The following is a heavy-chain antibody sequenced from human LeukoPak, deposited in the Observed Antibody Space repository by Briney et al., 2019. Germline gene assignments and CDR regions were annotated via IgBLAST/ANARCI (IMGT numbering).Heavy chain of an antibody. V-gene: IGHV1-69*04. D-gene: IGHD1-26*01. CDR2: IIPILGIA. CDR1: GGTFSSYA. J-gene: IGHJ6*03. CDR3: ARDGTRTVGATSGDYYYYMDV. Sequence: SVKVSCKAFGGTFSSYAISWVRQAPGQGLEWMGRIIPILGIANYAQKFQGRVTITADESTSTAYMERSSLRSEDTAVYYCARDGTRTVGATSGDYYYYMDVWGKGTTVTVSS.